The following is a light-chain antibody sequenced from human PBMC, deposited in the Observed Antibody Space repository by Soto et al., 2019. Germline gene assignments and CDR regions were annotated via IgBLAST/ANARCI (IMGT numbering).Light chain of an antibody. Sequence: DIQMTQSPSTLSASVGDRVIISCRASQSISGYLNWYQQKPGKAPNLLIYSASSLQSGVPSRFSGSGSGTDFTLTISSLQPEDFASYYCQQSFGTPWTFGQGTKVDIK. V-gene: IGKV1-39*01. CDR3: QQSFGTPWT. CDR1: QSISGY. CDR2: SAS. J-gene: IGKJ1*01.